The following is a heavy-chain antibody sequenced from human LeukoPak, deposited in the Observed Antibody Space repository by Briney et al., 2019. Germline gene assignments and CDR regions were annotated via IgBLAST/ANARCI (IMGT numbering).Heavy chain of an antibody. D-gene: IGHD4-23*01. J-gene: IGHJ4*02. Sequence: PGRSLRLSCKASGFNFGDYAMHWVRQAPGKGLEWVAVISYDGSNKYYADSVKGRFTISRDNSKNTLYLQMNSLRAEDTAVYYCARVNFELPFDYWGQGTLVTVSS. CDR3: ARVNFELPFDY. CDR2: ISYDGSNK. V-gene: IGHV3-30-3*01. CDR1: GFNFGDYA.